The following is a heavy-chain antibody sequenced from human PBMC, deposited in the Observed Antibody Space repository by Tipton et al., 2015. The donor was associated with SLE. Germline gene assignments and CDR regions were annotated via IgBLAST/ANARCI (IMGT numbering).Heavy chain of an antibody. CDR2: IFFTGST. CDR1: GGSISGWSYY. CDR3: ARHLTLIQKAGLDL. V-gene: IGHV4-39*01. Sequence: TLSLTCSVSGGSISGWSYYWSWFRQPPGKGLEWIGFIFFTGSTDYNPSLQSRVTISVDTSENQFSLRLTSVTAADTAIYYCARHLTLIQKAGLDLWGQGSLVTVSS. J-gene: IGHJ5*02. D-gene: IGHD6-19*01.